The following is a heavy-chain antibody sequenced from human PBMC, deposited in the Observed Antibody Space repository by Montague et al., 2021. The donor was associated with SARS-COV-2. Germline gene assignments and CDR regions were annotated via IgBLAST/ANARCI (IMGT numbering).Heavy chain of an antibody. CDR3: ARRLTGLEPPFDP. D-gene: IGHD1-1*01. Sequence: RGLMSIADIKKKESTLYNPSLKSRVPMSVDTLKTQFSLPLNLVTAADTAVYYCARRLTGLEPPFDPWGQGTLVIVSS. V-gene: IGHV4-34*01. J-gene: IGHJ5*02. CDR2: IKKKEST.